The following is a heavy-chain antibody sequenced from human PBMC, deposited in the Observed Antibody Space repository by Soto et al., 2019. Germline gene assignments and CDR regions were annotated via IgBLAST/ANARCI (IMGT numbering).Heavy chain of an antibody. CDR3: AKDKRQADYVRWFDS. Sequence: EVHLLESGGGLVQPGGSLRLSCTASGFTFSSYAMTWVRQAPGRGLEGVSGITASGGRTYYADSVTGRFTISRDNSKSTLYLQMNSLRAEDTAVYYCAKDKRQADYVRWFDSWGQGTLVTVSS. J-gene: IGHJ5*01. CDR2: ITASGGRT. D-gene: IGHD4-17*01. V-gene: IGHV3-23*01. CDR1: GFTFSSYA.